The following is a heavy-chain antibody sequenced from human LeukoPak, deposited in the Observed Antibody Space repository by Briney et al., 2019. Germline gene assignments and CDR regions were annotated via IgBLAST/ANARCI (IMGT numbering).Heavy chain of an antibody. CDR1: GFTFSSFW. CDR3: ARDQRYSYFSDY. V-gene: IGHV3-74*03. D-gene: IGHD5-18*01. Sequence: GGSLRLSCAASGFTFSSFWMHWVRQAPGKGLVWVSRIKTDGSSTTYADSVKGRFTISRDNAKNTLYLQMNSLRAEDTAVYYCARDQRYSYFSDYWGQGTLVTVSS. J-gene: IGHJ4*02. CDR2: IKTDGSST.